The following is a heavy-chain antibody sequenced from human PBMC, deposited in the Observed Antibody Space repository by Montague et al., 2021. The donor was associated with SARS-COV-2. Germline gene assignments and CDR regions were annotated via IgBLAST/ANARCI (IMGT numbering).Heavy chain of an antibody. CDR1: GFNFDEYG. CDR2: INWNGGST. V-gene: IGHV3-20*04. J-gene: IGHJ6*02. CDR3: ARGNYDILTRYYSRDYYYGMDV. Sequence: YLRLSCAASGFNFDEYGMSWVRQAPGKGLEWVSGINWNGGSTGYADSVKGRFTISRDNAKNSLYLQVNSLRAEDTALYYCARGNYDILTRYYSRDYYYGMDVWGQGTTVTVSS. D-gene: IGHD3-9*01.